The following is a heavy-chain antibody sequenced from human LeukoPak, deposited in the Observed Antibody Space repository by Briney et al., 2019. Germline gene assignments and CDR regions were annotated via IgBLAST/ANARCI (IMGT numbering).Heavy chain of an antibody. CDR1: GYTFTSYG. Sequence: ASVKVSCKASGYTFTSYGISWVRHAPGQGLEWMRWISAYNGNTNYAQKLQGRVTMTTDTSTSTAYMELRSLRSDDTAVYYCARCDYGENWFDPWGQRTLVTVSS. J-gene: IGHJ5*02. CDR2: ISAYNGNT. CDR3: ARCDYGENWFDP. V-gene: IGHV1-18*01. D-gene: IGHD4-17*01.